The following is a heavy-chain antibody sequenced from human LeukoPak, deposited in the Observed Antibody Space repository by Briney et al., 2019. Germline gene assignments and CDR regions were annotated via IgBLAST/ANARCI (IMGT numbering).Heavy chain of an antibody. CDR2: IWNDGSKK. V-gene: IGHV3-33*06. CDR3: AKDGPTNWGRDALNALDL. J-gene: IGHJ3*01. Sequence: GGSLRLSCAASGFIFRTFGMYWVRQTPGRGLEWVAVIWNDGSKKYYGDSVKGRFTISRDNSDNMLFLQMDGLRAEDTAVYYCAKDGPTNWGRDALNALDLWGQGTMVTVSS. CDR1: GFIFRTFG. D-gene: IGHD7-27*01.